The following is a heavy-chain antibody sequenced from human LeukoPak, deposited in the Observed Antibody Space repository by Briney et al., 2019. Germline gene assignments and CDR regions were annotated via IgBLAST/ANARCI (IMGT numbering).Heavy chain of an antibody. V-gene: IGHV4-39*01. CDR3: AGSVDSSSWYFSQYYFDY. CDR2: IYYSGST. Sequence: PSETLSLTCTVSGGSISSSSYYWGWIRQPPGKGLEWIGSIYYSGSTYYNPSLKSRVTISVDTSKNQFSLKLSSVTAADTAVYCCAGSVDSSSWYFSQYYFDYWGQGTLVTVSS. J-gene: IGHJ4*02. CDR1: GGSISSSSYY. D-gene: IGHD6-13*01.